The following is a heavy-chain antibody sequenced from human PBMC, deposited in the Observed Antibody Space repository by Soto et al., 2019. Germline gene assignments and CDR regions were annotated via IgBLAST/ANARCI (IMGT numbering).Heavy chain of an antibody. CDR3: AKDRNRLSWFGDYLYMDV. Sequence: EVQLVESGGGLVQPGRSLRLSCAASGFTFDDYAMHWVRQVPGKGLEWVSGIAWNSGREGYADSVKGRFTISRDNARNFLYLQMNSLRAEDTALYYCAKDRNRLSWFGDYLYMDVWGKGTTVTVSS. CDR2: IAWNSGRE. D-gene: IGHD3-10*01. J-gene: IGHJ6*03. CDR1: GFTFDDYA. V-gene: IGHV3-9*01.